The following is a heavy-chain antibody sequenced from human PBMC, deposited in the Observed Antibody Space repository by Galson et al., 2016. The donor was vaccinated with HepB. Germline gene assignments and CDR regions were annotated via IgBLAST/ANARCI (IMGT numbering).Heavy chain of an antibody. J-gene: IGHJ4*02. Sequence: SLRLSCAASGLTIRHDQMHRIRQVPGKGLEWVAVISYNGKEKYYGDSVKGRFVISRDNSKNTVSLQMNSLTTEDTAVYYCAKSRGSDQFFESWGQGALVTVSS. D-gene: IGHD3-10*01. CDR2: ISYNGKEK. CDR1: GLTIRHDQ. CDR3: AKSRGSDQFFES. V-gene: IGHV3-30*18.